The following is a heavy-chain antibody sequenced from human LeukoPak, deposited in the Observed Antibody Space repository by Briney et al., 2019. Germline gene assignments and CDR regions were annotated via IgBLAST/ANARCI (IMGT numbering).Heavy chain of an antibody. Sequence: ASGKVSCKASGGTFSNYGISWVRQAPGQGLECMGGIIPIFGKANYAQKFQGRVTITADESTSTAYMELSSLRSEDTAVYYCARSRRVRYCSNISCYAGFFEYWGQGTLVTVSS. V-gene: IGHV1-69*13. CDR1: GGTFSNYG. CDR2: IIPIFGKA. D-gene: IGHD2-2*01. CDR3: ARSRRVRYCSNISCYAGFFEY. J-gene: IGHJ4*02.